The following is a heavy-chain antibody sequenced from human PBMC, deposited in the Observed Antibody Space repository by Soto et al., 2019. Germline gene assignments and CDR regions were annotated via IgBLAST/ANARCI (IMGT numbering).Heavy chain of an antibody. V-gene: IGHV3-15*01. J-gene: IGHJ4*02. Sequence: EVQLVESGGGLVKPGGSLRLSCAASGFTFSNAWMSWVRQAPGKGLEWVGRIKSKTDGGTTDDAAPVKGRFTISRDDSKNTLYLQMNSLKTEDTAVYYCTTFSYYDFWSGYPPFDYWGQGTLVTVSS. CDR3: TTFSYYDFWSGYPPFDY. CDR2: IKSKTDGGTT. CDR1: GFTFSNAW. D-gene: IGHD3-3*01.